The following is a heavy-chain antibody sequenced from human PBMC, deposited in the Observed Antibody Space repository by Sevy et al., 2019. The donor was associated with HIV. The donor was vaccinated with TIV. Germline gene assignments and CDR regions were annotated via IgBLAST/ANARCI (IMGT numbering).Heavy chain of an antibody. CDR3: AKGVCYYAPKYFHYMDV. Sequence: GGSLRLSCAASGFTFSNYVMSWVRQAPGKGLEWVSDITASGDATYYGDSVKGRFTISRDNSKNTLFLQMNSLRDADTGSYYGAKGVCYYAPKYFHYMDVWGKGTTVTVSS. J-gene: IGHJ6*03. CDR2: ITASGDAT. CDR1: GFTFSNYV. V-gene: IGHV3-23*01. D-gene: IGHD3-10*01.